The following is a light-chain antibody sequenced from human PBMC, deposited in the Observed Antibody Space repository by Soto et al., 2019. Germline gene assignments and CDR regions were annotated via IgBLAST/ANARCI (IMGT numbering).Light chain of an antibody. V-gene: IGLV1-44*01. J-gene: IGLJ2*01. Sequence: QSVLTQPPSASGTPGQRVTISCSGSSSNIGRYTVNWYQHLPGTAPRLLIYGTDPRPSGVPDRFSGSKSGTSASLAISGLQSEDEADYYCAAWDDGLGGVVFGGGTKVTVL. CDR2: GTD. CDR3: AAWDDGLGGVV. CDR1: SSNIGRYT.